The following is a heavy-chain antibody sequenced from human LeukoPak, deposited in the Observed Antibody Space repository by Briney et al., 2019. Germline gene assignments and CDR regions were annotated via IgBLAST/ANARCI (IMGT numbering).Heavy chain of an antibody. D-gene: IGHD3-10*01. CDR1: GFTFSSYW. Sequence: GGSLRLSCAASGFTFSSYWTHWVRQAPGKGLVWVSRIIRDGSTTNYADSVKGRFTMSRDNAKNTLYMQMNSLRGEDTAVYYCARDGLYGSGSYYNVDLDYWGQGTLVTVSS. V-gene: IGHV3-74*01. CDR3: ARDGLYGSGSYYNVDLDY. J-gene: IGHJ4*02. CDR2: IIRDGSTT.